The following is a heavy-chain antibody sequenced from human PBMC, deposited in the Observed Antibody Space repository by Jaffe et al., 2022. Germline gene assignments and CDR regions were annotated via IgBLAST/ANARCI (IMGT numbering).Heavy chain of an antibody. V-gene: IGHV3-48*03. Sequence: EVQLVESGGGLVQPGGSLRLSCAASGFTFSSYEMNWVRQAPGKGLEWVSYISSSGSTIYYADSVKGRFTISRDNAKNSLYLQMNSLRAEDTAVYYCARELGGGSGCDYWGQGTLVTVSS. D-gene: IGHD6-19*01. J-gene: IGHJ4*02. CDR1: GFTFSSYE. CDR3: ARELGGGSGCDY. CDR2: ISSSGSTI.